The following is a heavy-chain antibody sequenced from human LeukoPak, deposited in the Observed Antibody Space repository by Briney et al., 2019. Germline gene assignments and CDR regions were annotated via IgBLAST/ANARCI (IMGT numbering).Heavy chain of an antibody. CDR2: ISYDGSNK. CDR3: AKPDSSSWYSNFDY. D-gene: IGHD6-13*01. Sequence: GGSLRLSCAASGFTFSSYGMRWVRQAPGKGLEWVAVISYDGSNKYYADSVKGRFTISRDNSKNTLYLQMNSLRAEDTAVYYCAKPDSSSWYSNFDYWGQGTLVTVSS. V-gene: IGHV3-30*18. CDR1: GFTFSSYG. J-gene: IGHJ4*02.